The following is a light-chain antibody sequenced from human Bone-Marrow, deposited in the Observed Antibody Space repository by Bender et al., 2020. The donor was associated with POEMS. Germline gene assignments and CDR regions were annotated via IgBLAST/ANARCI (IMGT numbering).Light chain of an antibody. CDR2: DVS. CDR1: SSDVGAYNY. Sequence: QSALTQPRSVSGSPGQSVAISCTGTSSDVGAYNYVSWYQQHPGKAPKLMIYDVSNRPSGVPDRFSGSKSGNTASLTISGLQAEDEADYYCCSYVGSYEVFGGGTKLTVL. V-gene: IGLV2-11*01. CDR3: CSYVGSYEV. J-gene: IGLJ3*02.